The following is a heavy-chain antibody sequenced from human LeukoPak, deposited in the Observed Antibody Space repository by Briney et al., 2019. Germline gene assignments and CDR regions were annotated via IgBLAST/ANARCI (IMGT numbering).Heavy chain of an antibody. CDR1: GLTISSDT. CDR3: IRELRKHYHTSTYNPY. D-gene: IGHD3-22*01. CDR2: ISSDSSYI. J-gene: IGHJ4*02. V-gene: IGHV3-21*01. Sequence: GGSLSFSFSASGLTISSDTWNWVRQAPGKGLEWVSSISSDSSYIYYADSVKGRFSISRDNAKNSLSLQMNSLRVEDTAVYYCIRELRKHYHTSTYNPYWGQGTLVTVSS.